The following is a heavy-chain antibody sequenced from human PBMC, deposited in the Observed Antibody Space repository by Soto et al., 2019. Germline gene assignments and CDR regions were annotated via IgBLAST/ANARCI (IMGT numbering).Heavy chain of an antibody. CDR2: IIPIFGTA. CDR1: GGTFSSYA. J-gene: IGHJ5*02. V-gene: IGHV1-69*13. Sequence: ASVKVSCKASGGTFSSYAISWVRQAPGQGLEWMGGIIPIFGTANYAQKFQGRVTITADESTSTAYMELSSLRSEDTAVYYCARLGIVVVPAANPFNWFDPWGQGTLVTVS. D-gene: IGHD2-2*01. CDR3: ARLGIVVVPAANPFNWFDP.